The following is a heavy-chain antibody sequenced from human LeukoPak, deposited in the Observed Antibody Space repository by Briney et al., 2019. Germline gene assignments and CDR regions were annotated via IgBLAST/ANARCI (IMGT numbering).Heavy chain of an antibody. V-gene: IGHV4-59*12. Sequence: SETLSLTCAVSGGSISSYYWSWIRQPPGKGLEWIGYIYYSGSTNYNPSLKSRVTISVDTSKNQFSLKLSSVTAADTAVYYCARNFVLLWFGVNWFDPWGQGTLVTVSS. CDR1: GGSISSYY. D-gene: IGHD3-10*01. J-gene: IGHJ5*02. CDR2: IYYSGST. CDR3: ARNFVLLWFGVNWFDP.